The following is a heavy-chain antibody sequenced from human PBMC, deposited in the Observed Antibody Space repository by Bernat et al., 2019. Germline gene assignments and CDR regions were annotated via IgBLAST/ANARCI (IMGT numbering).Heavy chain of an antibody. D-gene: IGHD3-22*01. CDR2: IRGDGGST. V-gene: IGHV3-43*02. Sequence: EVQLVESGGGVVQPGGALRLSCAASGFTFDDYAMHWVREAPGKGLEWVSLIRGDGGSTYYADSVTGRFTISRDNSNNSLYLQMNSLRTEDTALYYCAKAPRSGYYAQYFQHWGQGTLVTVSS. CDR1: GFTFDDYA. J-gene: IGHJ1*01. CDR3: AKAPRSGYYAQYFQH.